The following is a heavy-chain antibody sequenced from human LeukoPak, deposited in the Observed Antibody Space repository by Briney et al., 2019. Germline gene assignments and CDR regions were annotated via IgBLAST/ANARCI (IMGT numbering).Heavy chain of an antibody. J-gene: IGHJ6*04. CDR3: ARAFDQTFTIFADLDV. CDR2: IKQDGSEK. Sequence: GGSLRLSCAASGFTFSSYWMSWVRQAPGKGLEWVANIKQDGSEKYYVDSVKGRFTISRDNAKNSLYLQMNSLRAEDTAVYYCARAFDQTFTIFADLDVWGKGTTVTVSS. V-gene: IGHV3-7*01. D-gene: IGHD3-3*01. CDR1: GFTFSSYW.